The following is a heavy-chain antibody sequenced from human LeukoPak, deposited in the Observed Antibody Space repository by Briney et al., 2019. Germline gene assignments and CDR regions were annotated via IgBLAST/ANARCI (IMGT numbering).Heavy chain of an antibody. CDR3: ARDGLYCTNGVCSSDI. D-gene: IGHD2-8*01. CDR1: GGTFSSYA. CDR2: IIPIFGTA. V-gene: IGHV1-69*05. J-gene: IGHJ3*02. Sequence: GASVKVSCKASGGTFSSYAISWVRQAPGQGLEWMGGIIPIFGTANYAQKFQGRVTMTTDTSTSTAYMELRSLRSEDTAVYYCARDGLYCTNGVCSSDIWGQGTLVTVSS.